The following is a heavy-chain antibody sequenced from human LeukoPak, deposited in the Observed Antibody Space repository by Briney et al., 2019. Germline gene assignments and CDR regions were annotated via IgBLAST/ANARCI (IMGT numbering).Heavy chain of an antibody. CDR1: GASINYINYY. CDR3: ARHIYPRNHESADHGPGYGPAYYYYVMDV. CDR2: GYYSGST. Sequence: SGTLSLTCTVSGASINYINYYWGWIRQPPGKGLEWIGSGYYSGSTYYNPSLKSRLTISVDMSKSQFSLKLSSVTAADTAVYYCARHIYPRNHESADHGPGYGPAYYYYVMDVWGQGTTVTVSS. D-gene: IGHD5-12*01. V-gene: IGHV4-39*01. J-gene: IGHJ6*02.